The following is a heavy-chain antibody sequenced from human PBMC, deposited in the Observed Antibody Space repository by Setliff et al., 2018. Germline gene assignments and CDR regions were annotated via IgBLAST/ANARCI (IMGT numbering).Heavy chain of an antibody. D-gene: IGHD4-17*01. CDR2: IISILGIA. Sequence: SVKVSCKASGYTFTDYLMHWVRQAPGQGLEWMGRIISILGIANYAQKFQGRVTITADKSTSTAYMELSSLRSEDTAVYYCARWATVTTENAFDIWGQGTMVTVSS. CDR1: GYTFTDYL. V-gene: IGHV1-69*02. J-gene: IGHJ3*02. CDR3: ARWATVTTENAFDI.